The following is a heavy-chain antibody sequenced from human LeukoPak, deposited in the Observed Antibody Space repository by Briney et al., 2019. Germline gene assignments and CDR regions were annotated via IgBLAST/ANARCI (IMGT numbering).Heavy chain of an antibody. J-gene: IGHJ4*02. CDR1: GFTFSSYS. D-gene: IGHD6-13*01. CDR3: ATQFFIAAAGTGY. V-gene: IGHV3-21*01. CDR2: ISSSSSYI. Sequence: KPGGSLILSCAASGFTFSSYSMNWVRQAPGKGLEWVSSISSSSSYIYYADSVKGRFTISRDNAKNSLYLQMNSLRAEDTAVYYCATQFFIAAAGTGYWGQGTLVTVSS.